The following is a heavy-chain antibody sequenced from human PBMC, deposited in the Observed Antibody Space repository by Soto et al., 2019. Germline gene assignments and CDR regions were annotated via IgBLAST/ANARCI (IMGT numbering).Heavy chain of an antibody. CDR1: GFSLSDYS. Sequence: EVQLVESGGGLFKPGGSLRLSCAASGFSLSDYSMNWIRQAPGKGLEWVASISSSSSFIHYAESMKGRFTISRDNAKNSLYLQMNSLSAEDTAVYYCAGSSDDGRDNWGQGTLVTVYS. D-gene: IGHD1-26*01. V-gene: IGHV3-21*01. CDR2: ISSSSSFI. CDR3: AGSSDDGRDN. J-gene: IGHJ1*01.